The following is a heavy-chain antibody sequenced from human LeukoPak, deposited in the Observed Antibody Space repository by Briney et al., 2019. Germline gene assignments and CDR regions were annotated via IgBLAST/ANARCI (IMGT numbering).Heavy chain of an antibody. Sequence: SETLSLTCTVSGYSISSGYYWGWVRQSPGKGREWIGSIYHSGSTYYNPSLKSRVTISVDTSKNQFSLKLSSVTAADTAVYYCARSFYSSTSLDYWGQGTQVTVSS. J-gene: IGHJ4*02. CDR3: ARSFYSSTSLDY. CDR2: IYHSGST. D-gene: IGHD6-19*01. V-gene: IGHV4-38-2*02. CDR1: GYSISSGYY.